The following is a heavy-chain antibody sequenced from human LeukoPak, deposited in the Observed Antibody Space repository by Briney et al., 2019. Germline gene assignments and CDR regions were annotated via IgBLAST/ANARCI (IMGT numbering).Heavy chain of an antibody. V-gene: IGHV4-39*01. D-gene: IGHD1-1*01. Sequence: SQTLSLTCTVSGGSISSSSYYWGWIRQPPGKGLEWIGSIYYSGSTYYNPSLKSRVSISVHTSKNQFSLKLRSVTAADTAVYYCARPVPSRLGWFDPWGQGTLVTVSS. CDR2: IYYSGST. CDR3: ARPVPSRLGWFDP. CDR1: GGSISSSSYY. J-gene: IGHJ5*02.